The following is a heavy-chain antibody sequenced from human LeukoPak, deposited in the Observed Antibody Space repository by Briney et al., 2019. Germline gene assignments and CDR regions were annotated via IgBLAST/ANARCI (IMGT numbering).Heavy chain of an antibody. CDR2: ISWNSGTI. CDR1: GFTFDNYA. Sequence: GGSLRLSCAASGFTFDNYAMHWVRQAPGKGLEWVSDISWNSGTIGYADSVKGRFTISRDSANNSLYLQMNSLRPEDTAFYYCAKAAGLWSGYIRHWGQGTLVTVSS. J-gene: IGHJ4*02. V-gene: IGHV3-9*01. D-gene: IGHD3-3*01. CDR3: AKAAGLWSGYIRH.